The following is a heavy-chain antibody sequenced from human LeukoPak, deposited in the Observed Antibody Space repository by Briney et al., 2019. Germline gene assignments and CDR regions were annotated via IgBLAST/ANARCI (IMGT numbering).Heavy chain of an antibody. CDR3: ATNPKDIVRMVYFDY. D-gene: IGHD2-8*01. Sequence: SETLSLTCTVSGGSISSSSYYWGWIRQPPGKGLEWIGSIYYSGSTYYNPSLKSRVTISVDTSKNQFSLKLSSVTAADTAVYYCATNPKDIVRMVYFDYWGQGTLVTVSS. V-gene: IGHV4-39*01. CDR1: GGSISSSSYY. J-gene: IGHJ4*02. CDR2: IYYSGST.